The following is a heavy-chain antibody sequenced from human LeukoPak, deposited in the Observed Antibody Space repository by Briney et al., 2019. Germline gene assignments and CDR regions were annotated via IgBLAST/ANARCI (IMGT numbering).Heavy chain of an antibody. Sequence: SGPTLVNPTQTLTLTCSFSGFSLRTSGMRVSWIRQPPGKALEWLAPLDWDDDKFYSTPLKTRLTISKDTSKSQVVLTMTNMDPVDTATYYCARSRMVTTNYYFDYWGQGTLVTVSS. CDR2: LDWDDDK. D-gene: IGHD4-17*01. CDR3: ARSRMVTTNYYFDY. J-gene: IGHJ4*02. CDR1: GFSLRTSGMR. V-gene: IGHV2-70*04.